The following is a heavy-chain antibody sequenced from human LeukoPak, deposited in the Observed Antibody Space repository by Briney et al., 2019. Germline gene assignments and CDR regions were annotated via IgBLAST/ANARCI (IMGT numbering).Heavy chain of an antibody. J-gene: IGHJ4*02. D-gene: IGHD6-13*01. Sequence: GGSLRLSCAASGFTFSSYAMHWVRQAPGKGLEWVAVISYDGSNQYDADSVKGRFTISRDNSKNTLYLQMNSLRAEDTAVYCCASAYSSSWPFDYWGQGTLVTVSS. CDR3: ASAYSSSWPFDY. CDR1: GFTFSSYA. V-gene: IGHV3-30*04. CDR2: ISYDGSNQ.